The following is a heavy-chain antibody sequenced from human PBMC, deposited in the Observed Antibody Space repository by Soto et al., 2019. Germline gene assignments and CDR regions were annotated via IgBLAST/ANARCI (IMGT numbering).Heavy chain of an antibody. Sequence: EVQLVESGGGLVQPGGSLRLSCAASGFTFNNYWMHWVRQAPGKGLMWVSGINPDGSRTTYADSVKGRFAISRDNAKNTLYLQRNSLRAEDTAVYYCARVKLGSYDWFDPWGQGTLVTVSS. CDR3: ARVKLGSYDWFDP. V-gene: IGHV3-74*01. CDR1: GFTFNNYW. J-gene: IGHJ5*02. CDR2: INPDGSRT. D-gene: IGHD3-16*01.